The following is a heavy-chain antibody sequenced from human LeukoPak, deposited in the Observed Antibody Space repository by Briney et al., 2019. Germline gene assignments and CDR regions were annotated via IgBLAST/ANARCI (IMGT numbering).Heavy chain of an antibody. CDR3: AREDDYVWGSYRRVGAFDI. D-gene: IGHD3-16*02. CDR2: IYHSGST. CDR1: GYSISSGYY. Sequence: SETLSLTCTVSGYSISSGYYWGWIRQPPGKGLEWIGSIYHSGSTYYNPSLKSRVTISVDTSKNQFSLKLGSVTAADTAVYYCAREDDYVWGSYRRVGAFDIWGQGTMVTVSS. V-gene: IGHV4-38-2*02. J-gene: IGHJ3*02.